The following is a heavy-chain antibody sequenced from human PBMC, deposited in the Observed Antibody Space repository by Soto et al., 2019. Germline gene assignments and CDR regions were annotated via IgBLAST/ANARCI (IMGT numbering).Heavy chain of an antibody. CDR1: GGSISTGGYY. Sequence: QVQLQESGPGLVKPSQTLSLTCTVSGGSISTGGYYWSWIRQHPGKGLEWIGYIYYSGSTYYNPFLKSRVTISVDTSKNQFSLKLSSVTAADTAVYYCARWTTVITSDAFDIWGRGTMVTVSS. D-gene: IGHD4-17*01. J-gene: IGHJ3*02. CDR2: IYYSGST. CDR3: ARWTTVITSDAFDI. V-gene: IGHV4-31*03.